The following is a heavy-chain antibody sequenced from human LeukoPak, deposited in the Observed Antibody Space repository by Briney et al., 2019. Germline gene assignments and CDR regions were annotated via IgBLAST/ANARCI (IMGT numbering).Heavy chain of an antibody. CDR1: GGSFSGYY. D-gene: IGHD2-15*01. CDR3: ARHLGGSAGY. J-gene: IGHJ4*02. CDR2: INHSGST. V-gene: IGHV4-34*01. Sequence: PSETLSLTCAVYGGSFSGYYWSWIRQPPGKGLEWIGEINHSGSTNYNPSLKSRVTISVDTSKNQFSLKLSSVTAADTAVYYCARHLGGSAGYWGQGTLVTVSS.